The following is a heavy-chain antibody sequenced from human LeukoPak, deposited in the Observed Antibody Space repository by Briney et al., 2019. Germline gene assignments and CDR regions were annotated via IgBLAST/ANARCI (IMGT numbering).Heavy chain of an antibody. J-gene: IGHJ4*02. CDR2: ISSSSSYI. CDR1: GFTVSSNY. D-gene: IGHD3-22*01. Sequence: PGGSLRLSCAASGFTVSSNYMNWVRQAPGKGLEWVSSISSSSSYIYYADSVKGRFTISRDNAKNSLYLQMNSLGAEDTAVYYCTNYDDSSDLWGYWGQGALVTVSS. V-gene: IGHV3-21*01. CDR3: TNYDDSSDLWGY.